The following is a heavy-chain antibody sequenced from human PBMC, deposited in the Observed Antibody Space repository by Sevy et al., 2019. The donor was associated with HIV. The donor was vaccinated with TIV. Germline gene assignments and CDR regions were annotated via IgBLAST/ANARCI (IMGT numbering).Heavy chain of an antibody. D-gene: IGHD6-6*01. Sequence: GGSLRLSCAASAFTFSSYWMSWVRQAPGKGLEWVANIKQDGSEKYYVDSVKGRFTISRDNAKNSLYLQMNSLRAEDTAVYYCARGRSSSRSIDYWGQGTLVTVSS. CDR3: ARGRSSSRSIDY. CDR2: IKQDGSEK. J-gene: IGHJ4*02. CDR1: AFTFSSYW. V-gene: IGHV3-7*01.